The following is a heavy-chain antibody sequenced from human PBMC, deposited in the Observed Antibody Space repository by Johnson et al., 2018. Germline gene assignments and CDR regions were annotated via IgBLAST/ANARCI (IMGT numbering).Heavy chain of an antibody. Sequence: VQLVQSGGGLVKPGGSLRLSCAASGFAFSDARMSWVRQATGRGLEWVGRIRSKIDGGTPDLAAPVKDRFIVSRDDSKNAVYLQMNSLIAGDTAVYYCARGYYDSSAYLRVGSFDIWGQGTLVTVSS. CDR1: GFAFSDAR. J-gene: IGHJ3*02. D-gene: IGHD3-22*01. CDR3: ARGYYDSSAYLRVGSFDI. V-gene: IGHV3-15*07. CDR2: IRSKIDGGTP.